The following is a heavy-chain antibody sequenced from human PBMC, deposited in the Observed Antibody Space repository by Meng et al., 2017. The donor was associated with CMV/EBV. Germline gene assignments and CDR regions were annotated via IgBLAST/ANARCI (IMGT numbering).Heavy chain of an antibody. J-gene: IGHJ4*02. V-gene: IGHV1-69*16. CDR2: TIPLLDSP. Sequence: SVKVSCKISGRTFNTYSITWVRQAPGQGFELMGLTIPLLDSPSYAQKFRGRVSITTDESTSTVAMELTSLTSEDTAVYYCASGLKVGATKRALYYFDYWGQGTLVTVSS. CDR3: ASGLKVGATKRALYYFDY. CDR1: GRTFNTYS. D-gene: IGHD1-26*01.